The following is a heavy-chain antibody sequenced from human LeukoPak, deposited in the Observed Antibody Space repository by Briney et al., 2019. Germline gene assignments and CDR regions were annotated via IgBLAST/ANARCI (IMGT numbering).Heavy chain of an antibody. J-gene: IGHJ4*02. V-gene: IGHV3-21*01. CDR3: ARGRYDSSGYYPIFDF. CDR1: GFTFNNYN. Sequence: GGSLRLSCAASGFTFNNYNMNWVRQAPGKGLEWVSSISRSSIYIYYANSVKGRFTISRDNAKKSLYLQMNSLRAEDTAVYYCARGRYDSSGYYPIFDFWGQGTLVTVSS. D-gene: IGHD3-22*01. CDR2: ISRSSIYI.